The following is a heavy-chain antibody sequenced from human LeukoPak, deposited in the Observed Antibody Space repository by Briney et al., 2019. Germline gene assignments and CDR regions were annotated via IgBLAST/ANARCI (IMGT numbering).Heavy chain of an antibody. V-gene: IGHV3-30*18. CDR2: ISYDGSNK. CDR1: GFTFSSYG. D-gene: IGHD1-26*01. CDR3: AKDLGGSSPS. J-gene: IGHJ5*02. Sequence: TGGSLRLSCAASGFTFSSYGMHWVRQAPGKGLEWVAVISYDGSNKYYADSVKGRFTISRDNSKNTLYLQMNSLRAEDTAVYYCAKDLGGSSPSWGQGTLVTVSS.